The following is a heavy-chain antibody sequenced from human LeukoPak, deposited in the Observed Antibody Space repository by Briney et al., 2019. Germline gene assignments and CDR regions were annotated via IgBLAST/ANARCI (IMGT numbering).Heavy chain of an antibody. CDR1: GFTFSSYG. CDR3: ARSHHYDILAGQGSFDY. J-gene: IGHJ4*02. D-gene: IGHD3-9*01. V-gene: IGHV3-30*02. Sequence: HPGGSLRLSCAASGFTFSSYGMHWVRQAPGKGLEWVAFIRYDGSNKYYADSVKGRFTISRDNSKNTLYLQMNSLRAEDTAVYYCARSHHYDILAGQGSFDYWGQGTLVTVSS. CDR2: IRYDGSNK.